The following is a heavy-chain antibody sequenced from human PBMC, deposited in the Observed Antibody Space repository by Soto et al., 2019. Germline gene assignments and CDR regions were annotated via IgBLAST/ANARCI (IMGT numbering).Heavy chain of an antibody. CDR3: ARGDTPMITGMDSFDI. Sequence: GGSLRLSCAASGFTFSSYGMHWVRQAPGKGLEWVAVISYDGSNKYYADSVKGRFTISRDNARKSLYLQMDSLRAEDTAVYFCARGDTPMITGMDSFDIWGQGTMVTVSS. V-gene: IGHV3-30*03. CDR2: ISYDGSNK. J-gene: IGHJ3*02. D-gene: IGHD5-18*01. CDR1: GFTFSSYG.